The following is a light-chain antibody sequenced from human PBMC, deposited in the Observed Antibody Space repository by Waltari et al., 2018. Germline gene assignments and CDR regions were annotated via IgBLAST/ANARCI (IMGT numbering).Light chain of an antibody. CDR1: QSVRSN. V-gene: IGKV3-11*01. Sequence: EIVMTQSPATLSVFPGERATLSCRASQSVRSNLAWYQQKPGQAPRLLIYDASNRATGIPARFSGSGSGTDFTLTISSLEPEDFAVYYCQQRKKWPLTFGGGTKVEIK. J-gene: IGKJ4*01. CDR2: DAS. CDR3: QQRKKWPLT.